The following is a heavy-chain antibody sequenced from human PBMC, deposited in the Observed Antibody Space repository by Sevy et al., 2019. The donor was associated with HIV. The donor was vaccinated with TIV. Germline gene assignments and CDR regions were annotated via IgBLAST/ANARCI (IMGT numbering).Heavy chain of an antibody. CDR1: GGSMRNFY. V-gene: IGHV4-59*13. CDR3: GRGGFLEWAGSSRGPRNWFDP. D-gene: IGHD3-3*01. J-gene: IGHJ5*02. Sequence: SETLSLTCSVSGGSMRNFYWSWIRQPPGKGLEWIGNIYYSGSTNYNPSLKSRVTMSVDTSKNQFSLKLSSVTAASTDVYYCGRGGFLEWAGSSRGPRNWFDPWGQGTLVTVSS. CDR2: IYYSGST.